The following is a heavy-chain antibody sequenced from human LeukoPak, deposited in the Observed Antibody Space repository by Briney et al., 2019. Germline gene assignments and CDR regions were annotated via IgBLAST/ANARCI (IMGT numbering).Heavy chain of an antibody. J-gene: IGHJ1*01. V-gene: IGHV3-11*04. CDR3: ARVRGYSSLGVFQH. Sequence: GGSLRLSCAASGFTFSDYYMSWIRQAPGKGLEWVSYISSSGSTIYYADSVKGRFTISRDNSKNTLYLQMNSLRAEDTAVYYCARVRGYSSLGVFQHWGQGTLVTVSS. D-gene: IGHD6-13*01. CDR1: GFTFSDYY. CDR2: ISSSGSTI.